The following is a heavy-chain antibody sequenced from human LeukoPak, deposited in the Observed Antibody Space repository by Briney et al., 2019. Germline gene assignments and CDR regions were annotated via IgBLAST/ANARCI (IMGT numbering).Heavy chain of an antibody. Sequence: GASVKVSCKASGYTFTSYGISWVRQAPGQGLEWMGWISAYNGNTNYAQKLQGRVTMTTDTSTSTAYMELRSLRSDDTAVYYCAKSPEQQLVWRGWFDPWGQGTLVTVSS. CDR1: GYTFTSYG. CDR2: ISAYNGNT. V-gene: IGHV1-18*01. J-gene: IGHJ5*02. D-gene: IGHD6-13*01. CDR3: AKSPEQQLVWRGWFDP.